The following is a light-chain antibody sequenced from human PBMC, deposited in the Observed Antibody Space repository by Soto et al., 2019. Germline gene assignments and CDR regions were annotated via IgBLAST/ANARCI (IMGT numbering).Light chain of an antibody. Sequence: EIVFTQSPGTLSLSPGERATLSCRASQSVSSSSLAWNQQKPGQAPRLLIYSTSSRATGIPDRFSGSGSGTDFTLTISRLEPEDFAVYYCQQYGRSSITFGQGTRLEIK. V-gene: IGKV3-20*01. J-gene: IGKJ5*01. CDR1: QSVSSSS. CDR3: QQYGRSSIT. CDR2: STS.